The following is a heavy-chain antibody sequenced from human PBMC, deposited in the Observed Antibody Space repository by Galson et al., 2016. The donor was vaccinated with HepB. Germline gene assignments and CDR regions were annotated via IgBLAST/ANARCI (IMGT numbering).Heavy chain of an antibody. V-gene: IGHV1-3*01. Sequence: SVKVSCKASRNTFTSDAIHWVRQAPGQGLEWMGWISAGNGNTHYSQKFQDRVSITRDTSASPAFMELRSLRSEDTAKYYRTRATKTGTKGYWGQGTLVIVSS. D-gene: IGHD1-1*01. CDR2: ISAGNGNT. CDR1: RNTFTSDA. J-gene: IGHJ4*02. CDR3: TRATKTGTKGY.